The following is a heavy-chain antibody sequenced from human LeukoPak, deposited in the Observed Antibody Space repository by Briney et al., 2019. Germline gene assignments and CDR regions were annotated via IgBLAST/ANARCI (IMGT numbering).Heavy chain of an antibody. CDR3: ARVVDIVVVPAAIHRWFDP. Sequence: KPSETLSLTCTVSGGSISSSSYYWGWIRQPPGKGLDGIGSIYYSGSTYYNPSLKSRVTISVDTSKNQFSLKLSSVTAADTAVYYCARVVDIVVVPAAIHRWFDPWGQGTLVTVSS. D-gene: IGHD2-2*02. CDR2: IYYSGST. CDR1: GGSISSSSYY. V-gene: IGHV4-39*07. J-gene: IGHJ5*02.